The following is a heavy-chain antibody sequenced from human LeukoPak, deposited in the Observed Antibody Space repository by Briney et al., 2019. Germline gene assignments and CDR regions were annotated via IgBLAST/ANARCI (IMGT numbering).Heavy chain of an antibody. CDR1: GFTFSRYA. J-gene: IGHJ4*02. CDR2: ISGSGGST. V-gene: IGHV3-23*01. CDR3: AKNGLRFLEWLSSFDY. D-gene: IGHD3-3*01. Sequence: GGSLRLSCAASGFTFSRYAMSWLRQAPGKGLEWVSAISGSGGSTYYADSVKGRFTISRDNSKNTLYLQMNSLRAEDTAVYYCAKNGLRFLEWLSSFDYWGQGTLVTVSS.